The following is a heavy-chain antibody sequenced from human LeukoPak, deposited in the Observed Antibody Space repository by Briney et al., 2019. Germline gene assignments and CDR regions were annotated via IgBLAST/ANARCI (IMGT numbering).Heavy chain of an antibody. D-gene: IGHD4-17*01. V-gene: IGHV3-30*02. CDR1: GFTFSSYG. CDR2: IRYDGSNK. J-gene: IGHJ4*02. CDR3: AKDSLYGDYALDY. Sequence: GGSLRLSCAASGFTFSSYGIRWVRQAPGKGLEWVAFIRYDGSNKYYADSVKGRFTISRDNSKNTLYLQMNSLRAEDTAVYYCAKDSLYGDYALDYWGRGTLVTVSS.